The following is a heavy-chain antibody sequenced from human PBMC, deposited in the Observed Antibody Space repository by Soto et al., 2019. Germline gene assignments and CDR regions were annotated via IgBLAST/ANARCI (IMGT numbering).Heavy chain of an antibody. D-gene: IGHD2-21*02. J-gene: IGHJ4*02. CDR1: GYSFTSHY. CDR2: IYPGGVNI. CDR3: AGGPPYCGGDCPMPFDY. Sequence: ASVKVSCKAIGYSFTSHYIHWVRQAPGQGLEWMGTIYPGGVNIGYAQKFQGRVTMTRDTSISTAYMELSRLRSDDTAVYYCAGGPPYCGGDCPMPFDYWGQGTLVTVSS. V-gene: IGHV1-46*01.